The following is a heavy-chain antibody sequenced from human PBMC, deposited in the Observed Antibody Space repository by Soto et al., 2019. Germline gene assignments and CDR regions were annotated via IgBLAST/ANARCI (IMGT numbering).Heavy chain of an antibody. CDR1: EGNFNTYA. D-gene: IGHD3-10*01. J-gene: IGHJ4*02. CDR2: IIPIFGTP. CDR3: SRDRDYYGSGKYYNRIDF. V-gene: IGHV1-69*01. Sequence: QVQLVQSGPEVKEPGSSVKLTCKVSEGNFNTYAISWLRQAPMQGIEWMGGIIPIFGTPNYAQRFQGRVTITADETTSTAYMELSRLRSDDTAVYYSSRDRDYYGSGKYYNRIDFWGQGTLVSVSS.